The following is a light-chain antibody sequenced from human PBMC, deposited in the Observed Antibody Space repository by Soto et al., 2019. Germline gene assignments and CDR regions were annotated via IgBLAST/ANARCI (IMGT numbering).Light chain of an antibody. V-gene: IGKV3-15*01. CDR2: DAY. Sequence: EIVMTQSPATLSVSPGERATLSCRASQSVSSNLAWYQQKPGQAPRLLIYDAYIRASGVPARFSGSGSGTEFTLTISGLQSEDFAVYFCQHYKTWPLAFGGGTK. CDR1: QSVSSN. J-gene: IGKJ4*01. CDR3: QHYKTWPLA.